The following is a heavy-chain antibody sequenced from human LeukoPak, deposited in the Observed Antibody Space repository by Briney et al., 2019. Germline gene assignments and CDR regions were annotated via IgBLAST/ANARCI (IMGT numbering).Heavy chain of an antibody. V-gene: IGHV1-18*01. CDR3: ARDSLVAGNFDY. CDR1: GYTFTIYG. J-gene: IGHJ4*02. D-gene: IGHD6-19*01. Sequence: SVKGSCKASGYTFTIYGISWVRQAPGQGLEWMGWISAYNGNTNYAQKLQGRVTMTTDTSTSTAYMELRSLRSDDTAVYYCARDSLVAGNFDYWGQGTLVTVSS. CDR2: ISAYNGNT.